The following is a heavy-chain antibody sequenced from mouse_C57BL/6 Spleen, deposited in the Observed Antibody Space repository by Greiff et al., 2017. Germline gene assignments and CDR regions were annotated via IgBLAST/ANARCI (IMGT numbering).Heavy chain of an antibody. CDR2: IYPSDSET. Sequence: VQLQQPGAELVRPGSSVKLSCKASGYTFISYWMDWVKQRPGQGLEWIGNIYPSDSETHYNQQFKDKATLTVDKSSSTAYMQLSSLTSEDSAVYYCARFVYAMDYWGQGTSVTVSS. CDR3: ARFVYAMDY. V-gene: IGHV1-61*01. CDR1: GYTFISYW. J-gene: IGHJ4*01.